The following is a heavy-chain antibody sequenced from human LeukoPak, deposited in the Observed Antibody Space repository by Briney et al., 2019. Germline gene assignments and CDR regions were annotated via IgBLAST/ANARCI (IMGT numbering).Heavy chain of an antibody. CDR3: ARAPSEVGGYYPEYFRH. Sequence: GGSLRLSCEASGFTFSRYWMHWVRQAPGKGLVWVSRIKSDGKTNYADSVKCRFTISRDNAKNTVSLQMNNLRADDTGVYYCARAPSEVGGYYPEYFRHWGQGTLVTVPS. J-gene: IGHJ1*01. D-gene: IGHD3-22*01. V-gene: IGHV3-74*01. CDR1: GFTFSRYW. CDR2: IKSDGKT.